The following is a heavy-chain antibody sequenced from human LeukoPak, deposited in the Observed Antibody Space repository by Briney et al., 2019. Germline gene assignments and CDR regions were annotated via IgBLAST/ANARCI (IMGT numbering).Heavy chain of an antibody. J-gene: IGHJ5*02. CDR3: ARGGNAIRFDYIASYWFDP. CDR1: GGSFSGYY. V-gene: IGHV4-34*01. Sequence: SETLSLTCAVYGGSFSGYYWSWIRQPPGKGLEWIGEINHSGSTNYNPSLKSRVTISVDTSKNQFSLKLSSVTAADTAVYYCARGGNAIRFDYIASYWFDPWGQGTLVTVSS. D-gene: IGHD4-11*01. CDR2: INHSGST.